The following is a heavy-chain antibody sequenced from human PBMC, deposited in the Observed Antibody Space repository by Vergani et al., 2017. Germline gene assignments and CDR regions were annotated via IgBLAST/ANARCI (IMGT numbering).Heavy chain of an antibody. CDR2: INHSGST. J-gene: IGHJ4*02. D-gene: IGHD3-3*01. CDR3: ARGMGTIFGVVRGYYFDY. CDR1: GGSMSGYY. Sequence: QVRLQESGPGLVKPSETLSLTCSVSGGSMSGYYWSWIRQPPGKGLEWIGEINHSGSTNYNPSLKSRVTISVDTSKNQFSLKLSSVTAADTAVYYCARGMGTIFGVVRGYYFDYWGQGTLVTVSS. V-gene: IGHV4-34*01.